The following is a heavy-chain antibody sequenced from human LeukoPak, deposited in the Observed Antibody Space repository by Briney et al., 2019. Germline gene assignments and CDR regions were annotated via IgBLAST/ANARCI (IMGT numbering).Heavy chain of an antibody. CDR1: GFTFSNAW. CDR3: TTGPRIMFADY. J-gene: IGHJ4*02. Sequence: PGGSLRLSCAASGFTFSNAWMSWVRQAPGKGLEWVGRIKSKTDGGTTDYAAPVKGRFTISRDDSKNTLYLQMNSLKTEDTAAYYCTTGPRIMFADYWGQGTLVTVSS. V-gene: IGHV3-15*01. D-gene: IGHD3-16*01. CDR2: IKSKTDGGTT.